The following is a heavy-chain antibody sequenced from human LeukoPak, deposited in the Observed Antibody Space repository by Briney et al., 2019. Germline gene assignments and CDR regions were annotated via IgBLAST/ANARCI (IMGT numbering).Heavy chain of an antibody. D-gene: IGHD3-22*01. Sequence: GGSLRLSCAASGFTFSSYWMSWVRQAPGKGLEWVANINQDGSGKYYVDSVKGRFTISRDNAKNSLYLQMNSLRAEDTAVYYCAKDLFFGDSSGYSFDYWGQGILVTVSS. J-gene: IGHJ4*02. CDR2: INQDGSGK. CDR3: AKDLFFGDSSGYSFDY. CDR1: GFTFSSYW. V-gene: IGHV3-7*01.